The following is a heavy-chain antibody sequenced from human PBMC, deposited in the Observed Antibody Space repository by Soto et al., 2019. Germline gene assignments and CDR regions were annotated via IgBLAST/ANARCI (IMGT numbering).Heavy chain of an antibody. CDR3: ARDSGWYRLDS. D-gene: IGHD6-19*01. Sequence: GGFLRLSCAASGFTFNIYYMTWVRQAPGKGLEWVAHIKGDGSATRYVDSMKGRITISRDNARDSLYLQVNSLRAEDTAVYYCARDSGWYRLDSWGQGTLVTVSS. CDR2: IKGDGSAT. CDR1: GFTFNIYY. V-gene: IGHV3-7*03. J-gene: IGHJ4*02.